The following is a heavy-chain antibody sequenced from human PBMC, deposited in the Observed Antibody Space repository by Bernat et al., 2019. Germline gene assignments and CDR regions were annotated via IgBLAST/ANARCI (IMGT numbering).Heavy chain of an antibody. CDR1: GFSLSTSGMC. J-gene: IGHJ6*02. CDR2: IDWDDDK. Sequence: QVTLRESGPALVKPTQTLTLTYTFSGFSLSTSGMCVSWIRQPPGKALEWLARIDWDDDKYYSTSLKTRLTISKDTSKNQVVLTMTNMDPVDTATYYCARINQLVGATTYYYYGMDVWGQGTTVTVSS. V-gene: IGHV2-70*15. CDR3: ARINQLVGATTYYYYGMDV. D-gene: IGHD1-26*01.